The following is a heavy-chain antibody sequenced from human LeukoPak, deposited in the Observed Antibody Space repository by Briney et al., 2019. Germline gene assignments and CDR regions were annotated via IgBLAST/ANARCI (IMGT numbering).Heavy chain of an antibody. J-gene: IGHJ4*02. Sequence: GGSLRLSCAASGFTFITYSMNWVRQAPGKGPEWVSTIYNGASTSYGDSVKGRFAISRDNSKSTLYLDMNSLRPEDTAVYYCARASQWLAFDYWGQGTLVTVSS. D-gene: IGHD6-19*01. CDR1: GFTFITYS. V-gene: IGHV3-53*01. CDR2: IYNGAST. CDR3: ARASQWLAFDY.